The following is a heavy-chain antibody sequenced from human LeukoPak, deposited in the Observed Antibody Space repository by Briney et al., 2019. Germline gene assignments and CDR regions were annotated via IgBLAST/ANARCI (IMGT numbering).Heavy chain of an antibody. V-gene: IGHV3-23*01. CDR1: GFTFSTYP. J-gene: IGHJ4*02. CDR2: IGAGGTT. D-gene: IGHD3-3*01. CDR3: AKRGSKSGSLQGGFDY. Sequence: GGSLRLSCAASGFTFSTYPMSWVRQVPGKGLEWVSAIGAGGTTYYADSVKGRFTISRDNSKNTLYMQMTSLRAEDTAVYYCAKRGSKSGSLQGGFDYWGQGTLVTVSS.